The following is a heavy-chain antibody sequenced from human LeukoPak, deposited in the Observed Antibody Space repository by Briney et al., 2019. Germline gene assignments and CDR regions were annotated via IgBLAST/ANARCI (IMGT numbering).Heavy chain of an antibody. D-gene: IGHD2-2*01. CDR2: IYTSVST. Sequence: SETLSLTCTVSGGSISSYYWSWIRQPAGKGLEWIGRIYTSVSTNYNPSLKSRVTMSVDTSKNQFSLKLSSVTAADTAVYYCARDYCSSTSCSRPFDPCGQGTLVTVSS. CDR1: GGSISSYY. V-gene: IGHV4-4*07. J-gene: IGHJ5*02. CDR3: ARDYCSSTSCSRPFDP.